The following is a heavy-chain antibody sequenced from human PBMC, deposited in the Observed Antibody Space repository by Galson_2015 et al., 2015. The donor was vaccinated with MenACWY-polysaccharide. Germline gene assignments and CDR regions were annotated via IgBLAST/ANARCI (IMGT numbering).Heavy chain of an antibody. CDR3: ARLNSGRSLGDAFDI. CDR1: GFTFSTSW. Sequence: SLRLSCAASGFTFSTSWITWVRQAPGKGLEWVANIKEDGSEKYYVDSVKGRFTISRDNAKNSQFLQMNSLRVEDTAVYYCARLNSGRSLGDAFDIWGQGTMVIVSS. CDR2: IKEDGSEK. J-gene: IGHJ3*02. D-gene: IGHD1-26*01. V-gene: IGHV3-7*01.